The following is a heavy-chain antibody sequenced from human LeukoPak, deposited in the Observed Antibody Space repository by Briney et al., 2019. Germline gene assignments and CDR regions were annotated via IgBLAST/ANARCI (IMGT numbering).Heavy chain of an antibody. Sequence: PSETLSLTCAVYGGSFSGYYWSWIRQPPGKGLEWIGEINHSGSTNYNPSLKSRVTISVDKSKNQFSLKLSSVTAADTAVYYCARDRAKDYYDSSGYYLDAFDIWGQGTMVTVSS. CDR1: GGSFSGYY. CDR3: ARDRAKDYYDSSGYYLDAFDI. J-gene: IGHJ3*02. V-gene: IGHV4-34*01. D-gene: IGHD3-22*01. CDR2: INHSGST.